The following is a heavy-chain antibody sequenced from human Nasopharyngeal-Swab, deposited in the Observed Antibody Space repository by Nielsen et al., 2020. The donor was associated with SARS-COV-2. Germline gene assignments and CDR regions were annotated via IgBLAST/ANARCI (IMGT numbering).Heavy chain of an antibody. V-gene: IGHV1-69*13. CDR2: IIPIFGTA. CDR3: ARGGYYGSGSYFHYYYGMNV. CDR1: GGTFSSYA. Sequence: SVKVSCKASGGTFSSYAISWVRQAPGQGLEWMGGIIPIFGTANYAQRFQGRVTITADESTSTAYMELSSLRSEDTAVYYCARGGYYGSGSYFHYYYGMNVWGQGTTVTVSS. D-gene: IGHD3-10*01. J-gene: IGHJ6*02.